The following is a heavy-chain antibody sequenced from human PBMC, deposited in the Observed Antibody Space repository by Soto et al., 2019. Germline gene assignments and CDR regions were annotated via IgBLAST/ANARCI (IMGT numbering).Heavy chain of an antibody. CDR2: VIPIFGTA. J-gene: IGHJ4*02. Sequence: SVKVSCKTSGGTFSSHAINWVRQAPGQGLEWMGGVIPIFGTANYAQKFQGRVTITADKSTSTAYMELSSLRSEDTAVYYCARGGYCSSTSCYVEYYFDYWGQGTLVTVSS. V-gene: IGHV1-69*06. CDR3: ARGGYCSSTSCYVEYYFDY. D-gene: IGHD2-2*03. CDR1: GGTFSSHA.